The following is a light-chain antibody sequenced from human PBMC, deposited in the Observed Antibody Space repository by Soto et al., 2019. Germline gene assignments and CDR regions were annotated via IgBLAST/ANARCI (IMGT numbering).Light chain of an antibody. V-gene: IGKV3-15*01. CDR3: QQYNNWPRAT. CDR1: QSVRSN. J-gene: IGKJ4*01. Sequence: EIVMQQSPATLSVSPGDSATLSCRASQSVRSNLAWYQQNPGQAPRLLMFRTSTRASVIPARFSGSGSGTEFNITISSLQSEDLAVYYCQQYNNWPRATVGGGNKVDIK. CDR2: RTS.